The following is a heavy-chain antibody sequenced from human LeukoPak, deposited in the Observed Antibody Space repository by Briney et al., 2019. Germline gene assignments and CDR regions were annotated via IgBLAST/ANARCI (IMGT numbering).Heavy chain of an antibody. J-gene: IGHJ6*02. CDR3: ARDLYSNYYVRRYYSMDV. CDR1: GYTFTSYG. Sequence: ASVKVSCKASGYTFTSYGISWVRQAPGQGLEWMGWISAYNGNTNYAQKLQGRVTMSTDTSTSTAYMELRSLRSDDTAVYYCARDLYSNYYVRRYYSMDVWGQGTTVTVSS. V-gene: IGHV1-18*01. CDR2: ISAYNGNT. D-gene: IGHD4-11*01.